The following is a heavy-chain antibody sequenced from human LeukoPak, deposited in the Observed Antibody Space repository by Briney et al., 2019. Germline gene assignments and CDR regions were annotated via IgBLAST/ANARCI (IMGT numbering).Heavy chain of an antibody. D-gene: IGHD3-22*01. V-gene: IGHV4-34*01. J-gene: IGHJ4*02. CDR1: FSDYY. Sequence: FSDYYMSWIRQPPGKGLEWIGEINHSGSTNYNPSLKSRVTISVDTSKNRFSLKLSSVTAADTAVYYCARGHYDSSGYYYFDYWGQGTLVTVSS. CDR3: ARGHYDSSGYYYFDY. CDR2: INHSGST.